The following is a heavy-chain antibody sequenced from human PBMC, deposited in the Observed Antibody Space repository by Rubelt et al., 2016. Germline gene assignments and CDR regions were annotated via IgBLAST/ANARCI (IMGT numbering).Heavy chain of an antibody. Sequence: MHWVRQAPGKGLEWVSGISWNSGSIGYADSVKGRFTISRDNAKNSLYLQMNSLRAEDTAVYFCARVATTMGHYYYYGMDVWGQGTTVTVSS. J-gene: IGHJ6*02. V-gene: IGHV3-9*01. CDR2: ISWNSGSI. CDR3: ARVATTMGHYYYYGMDV. D-gene: IGHD5-18*01.